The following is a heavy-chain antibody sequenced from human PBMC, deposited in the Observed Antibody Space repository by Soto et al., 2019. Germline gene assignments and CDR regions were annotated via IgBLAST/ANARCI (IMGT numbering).Heavy chain of an antibody. V-gene: IGHV3-21*06. CDR2: ISSTTSYV. Sequence: GGSLRLSCAASGFTFSRYGMNWLRQAPGKGLEWVASISSTTSYVYYADSVKGRFSTSRDNAKNILYLEMYALRTEDTAVYYCARDPYEGRVGNWFESWGQGTLVTV. D-gene: IGHD5-12*01. J-gene: IGHJ5*01. CDR3: ARDPYEGRVGNWFES. CDR1: GFTFSRYG.